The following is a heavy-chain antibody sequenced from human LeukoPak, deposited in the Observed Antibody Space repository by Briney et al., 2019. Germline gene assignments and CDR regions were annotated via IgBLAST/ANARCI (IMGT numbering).Heavy chain of an antibody. Sequence: GGSLRLSCAASGFTFSNSWMHWVRQAPGKGLVWVSRTDPNGITTYADSVKGRFTISGDNAKNTLYLQMNSLRAEDTARYYCARSGGIIDYWGQGTLVTVSS. CDR3: ARSGGIIDY. CDR2: TDPNGIT. J-gene: IGHJ4*02. CDR1: GFTFSNSW. D-gene: IGHD3-10*01. V-gene: IGHV3-74*03.